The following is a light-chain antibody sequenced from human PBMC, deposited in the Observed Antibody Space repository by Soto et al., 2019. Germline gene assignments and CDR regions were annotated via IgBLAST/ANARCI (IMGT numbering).Light chain of an antibody. CDR3: LQTYNLPRT. Sequence: DIQMTQSPSSLSASVGDRVTITCRASLTIGDSLSWFQQKAGKPPTLLIYGASALQSGVPARFSGSGSGTDFTLTISNTQREDFATYYCLQTYNLPRTFGQGTKVDIK. J-gene: IGKJ1*01. V-gene: IGKV1-39*01. CDR1: LTIGDS. CDR2: GAS.